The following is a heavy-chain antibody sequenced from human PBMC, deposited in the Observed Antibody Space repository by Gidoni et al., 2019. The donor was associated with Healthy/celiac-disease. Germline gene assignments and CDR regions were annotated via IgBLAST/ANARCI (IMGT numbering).Heavy chain of an antibody. CDR3: ARARGVRGAPWGY. CDR1: GFTLSSYA. J-gene: IGHJ4*02. V-gene: IGHV3-30-3*01. D-gene: IGHD3-10*01. Sequence: QVQLVESGGGVVQPGRSLRLSCAASGFTLSSYAMHWVRQAPGKGLEWVAVISYDGSNKYYADSVKGRFTISRDNSKNTLYLQMNSLRAEDTAVYYCARARGVRGAPWGYWGQGTLVTVSS. CDR2: ISYDGSNK.